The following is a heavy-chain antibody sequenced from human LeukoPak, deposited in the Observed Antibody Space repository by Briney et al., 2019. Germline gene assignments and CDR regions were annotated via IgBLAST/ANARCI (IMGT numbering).Heavy chain of an antibody. D-gene: IGHD6-19*01. Sequence: GGSLRLSCAASGFTFSSYSMNWVRQAPGKGLECVANIKPDGSEKHYVDSVEGRFTISRDNAKNSLFLEMNSLRAEDTAVYYCARGRMAVAGSYEYWGQGTLVTVSS. CDR2: IKPDGSEK. CDR3: ARGRMAVAGSYEY. J-gene: IGHJ4*02. CDR1: GFTFSSYS. V-gene: IGHV3-7*03.